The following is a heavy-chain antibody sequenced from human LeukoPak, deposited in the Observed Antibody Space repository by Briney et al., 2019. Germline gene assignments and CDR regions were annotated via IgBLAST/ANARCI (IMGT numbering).Heavy chain of an antibody. CDR3: ARGGLIQRHAFDI. V-gene: IGHV1-69*13. Sequence: ASVKVSCKASGGTFSSYAISWVRQAPGQGLEWMGGIIPIFGTANYAQKFQGRVTITADESTSTAYMELSSLRSEDTAVYYCARGGLIQRHAFDIWGQETMVTVSS. J-gene: IGHJ3*02. CDR1: GGTFSSYA. CDR2: IIPIFGTA. D-gene: IGHD1-1*01.